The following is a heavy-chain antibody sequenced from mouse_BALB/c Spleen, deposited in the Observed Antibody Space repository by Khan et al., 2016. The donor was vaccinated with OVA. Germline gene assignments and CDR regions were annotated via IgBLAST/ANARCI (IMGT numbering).Heavy chain of an antibody. Sequence: QVQLQQSGAELVRPGTSVKMSCKAAGYAFTKYWIGWVKQRPGHGLEWIGDIYPGNGNTNYNEKFMGKATLTADTSSSTAYMHLNSLTSEDSAIYYCARPYYYGSTYDTMDAWGQGTSVTVSS. J-gene: IGHJ4*01. CDR1: GYAFTKYW. D-gene: IGHD1-1*01. CDR2: IYPGNGNT. V-gene: IGHV1-63*02. CDR3: ARPYYYGSTYDTMDA.